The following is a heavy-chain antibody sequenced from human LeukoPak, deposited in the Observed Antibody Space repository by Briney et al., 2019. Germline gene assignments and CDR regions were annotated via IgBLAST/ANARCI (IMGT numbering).Heavy chain of an antibody. CDR1: GGSFSGYY. Sequence: SETLSLTCAVYGGSFSGYYWSWIRQPPGKGLEWIGEINHSGSTNYNPSLKSRVTISVDTSKNQFSLKLSSVTAADTAVYYCARHLVYDYVWGSYRSSFDYWGQGTLVTVSS. V-gene: IGHV4-34*01. D-gene: IGHD3-16*02. CDR2: INHSGST. J-gene: IGHJ4*02. CDR3: ARHLVYDYVWGSYRSSFDY.